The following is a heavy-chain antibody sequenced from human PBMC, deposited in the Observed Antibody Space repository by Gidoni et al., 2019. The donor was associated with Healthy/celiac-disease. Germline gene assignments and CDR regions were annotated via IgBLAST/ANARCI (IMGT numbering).Heavy chain of an antibody. Sequence: QVQLQESGPGLVKPSQTLSLTCTVSGGSISSGSYYWSWIRQPAGKGLEWIGRIYTSGSTNYNPSLKSRVTISVDTSKNQFSLKLSSVTAADTAVYYCARTEWGLLNDAFDIWGQGTMVTVSS. V-gene: IGHV4-61*02. CDR1: GGSISSGSYY. CDR2: IYTSGST. D-gene: IGHD1-26*01. CDR3: ARTEWGLLNDAFDI. J-gene: IGHJ3*02.